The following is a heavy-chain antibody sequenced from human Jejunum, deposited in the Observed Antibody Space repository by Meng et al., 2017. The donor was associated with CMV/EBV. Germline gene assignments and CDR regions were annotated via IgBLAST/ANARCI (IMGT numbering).Heavy chain of an antibody. D-gene: IGHD4-11*01. J-gene: IGHJ4*02. CDR1: GYTFTDYY. CDR3: ARVGHSNSESVDF. Sequence: KASGYTFTDYYMHWVRQAPGQGLEWVGTINPTGGSTTYAQKLQGRVAMTRDTFTGTVYLDLSSLRSEDTAVYYCARVGHSNSESVDFWGQGTLVTVSS. CDR2: INPTGGST. V-gene: IGHV1-46*01.